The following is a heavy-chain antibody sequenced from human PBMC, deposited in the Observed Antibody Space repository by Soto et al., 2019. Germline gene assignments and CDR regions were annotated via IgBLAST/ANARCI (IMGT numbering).Heavy chain of an antibody. CDR3: VRDKRVTDWFDP. V-gene: IGHV3-74*01. J-gene: IGHJ5*02. CDR2: ITSDGSVT. CDR1: GFTFSNYW. Sequence: GGSLRLSCAASGFTFSNYWMHWVRQAPGKGLLWVSRITSDGSVTVYADSVRGRFTISRDNANNMLYLQMNSLRVEDTAVYYCVRDKRVTDWFDPWGQGTLVTVSS.